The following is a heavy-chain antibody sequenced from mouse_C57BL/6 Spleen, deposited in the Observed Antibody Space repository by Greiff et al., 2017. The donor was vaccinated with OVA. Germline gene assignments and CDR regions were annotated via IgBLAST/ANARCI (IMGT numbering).Heavy chain of an antibody. Sequence: VQLQQPGTELVKPGASVKLSCKASGYTFTSYWMHWVKQRPGQGLEWIGNINPSNGGTNYNEKFKSKATLTVDKSSSTAYMQLSSLTSEDSAVYYCARFLYDYDGYYAMDYWGQGTSVTVSS. D-gene: IGHD2-4*01. CDR2: INPSNGGT. V-gene: IGHV1-53*01. CDR3: ARFLYDYDGYYAMDY. J-gene: IGHJ4*01. CDR1: GYTFTSYW.